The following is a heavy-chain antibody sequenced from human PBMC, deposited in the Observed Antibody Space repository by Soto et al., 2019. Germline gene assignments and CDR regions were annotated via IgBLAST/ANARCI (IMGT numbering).Heavy chain of an antibody. D-gene: IGHD6-19*01. CDR3: ARDREAGYNFYYGMDV. CDR1: GADINTYS. CDR2: IYTSASI. Sequence: SETLSLTCSVSGADINTYSWTWIRQPAGKGLEWIGRIYTSASINYDPSLRGRVTLSVDTSTNQVSLKLASVTAADTAVYYCARDREAGYNFYYGMDVWGQGTTVTVSS. J-gene: IGHJ6*02. V-gene: IGHV4-4*07.